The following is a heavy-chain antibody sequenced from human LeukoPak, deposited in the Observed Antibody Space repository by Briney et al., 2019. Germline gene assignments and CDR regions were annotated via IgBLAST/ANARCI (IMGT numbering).Heavy chain of an antibody. D-gene: IGHD1-26*01. CDR2: IYYSGST. CDR3: ARYKVGAKGLGAFDI. V-gene: IGHV4-39*07. Sequence: SETLSLTCTVSGGSISSGSYYWGWIRQPPGKGLEWIGSIYYSGSTYYNPSLKSRVTISVDTSKNQFSLKLSSVTAADTAVYYCARYKVGAKGLGAFDIWGQGTMVTVSS. J-gene: IGHJ3*02. CDR1: GGSISSGSYY.